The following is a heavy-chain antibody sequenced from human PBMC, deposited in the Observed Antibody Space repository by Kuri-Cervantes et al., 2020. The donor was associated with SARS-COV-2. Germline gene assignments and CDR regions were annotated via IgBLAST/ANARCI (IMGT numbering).Heavy chain of an antibody. J-gene: IGHJ4*02. V-gene: IGHV4-4*07. CDR2: IYTSGST. D-gene: IGHD3-3*01. CDR3: ARELTYYDFWSGDSPAHYFDY. CDR1: GCSISSYY. Sequence: SETLSLTCTVSGCSISSYYWSWIRQPAGKGLEWIWLIYTSGSTNYNPSLKSRVTMSVDTSKNQFSLKLSSVTAADTAVYYCARELTYYDFWSGDSPAHYFDYWGQGTLVTVSS.